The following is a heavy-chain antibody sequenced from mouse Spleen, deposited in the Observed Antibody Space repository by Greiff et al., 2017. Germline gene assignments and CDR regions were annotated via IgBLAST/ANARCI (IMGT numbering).Heavy chain of an antibody. CDR2: IDPETGGT. CDR3: TRLYGSSYDYAMDY. Sequence: QVQLQQSGAELVRPGASVTLSCKASGYTFTDYEMHWVKQTPVHGLEWIGAIDPETGGTAYNQKFKGKAILTADKSSSTAYMELRSLTSEDSAVYYCTRLYGSSYDYAMDYWGQGTSVTVSS. J-gene: IGHJ4*01. D-gene: IGHD1-1*01. CDR1: GYTFTDYE. V-gene: IGHV1-15*01.